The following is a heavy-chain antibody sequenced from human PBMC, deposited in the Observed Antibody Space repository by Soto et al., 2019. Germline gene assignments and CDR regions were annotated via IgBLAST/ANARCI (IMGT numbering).Heavy chain of an antibody. V-gene: IGHV3-72*01. Sequence: SGGSLRLSCAASGIILSDYHMNWVRQAPGKGLEWIGRSANKSNSYITQYAASVEGRFILSRDVSENLLFLQMNSLKIDDTAVYYCVGESFYRLDFWGRGALVTVSS. CDR2: SANKSNSYIT. CDR1: GIILSDYH. J-gene: IGHJ4*02. CDR3: VGESFYRLDF. D-gene: IGHD3-16*01.